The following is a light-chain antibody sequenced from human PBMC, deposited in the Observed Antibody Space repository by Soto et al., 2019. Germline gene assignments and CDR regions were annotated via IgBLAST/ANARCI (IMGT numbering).Light chain of an antibody. CDR2: GTS. J-gene: IGKJ1*01. Sequence: EIVMTQSPATLSVSPGERVTLSCRASQGVSINLAWYQHKPGQAPRLLIYGTSTRATDVPARSTGSGSGTEFTLTITSLQPEDFAVYYCQQDNDWPRRTFGHGTKVLIK. V-gene: IGKV3-15*01. CDR1: QGVSIN. CDR3: QQDNDWPRRT.